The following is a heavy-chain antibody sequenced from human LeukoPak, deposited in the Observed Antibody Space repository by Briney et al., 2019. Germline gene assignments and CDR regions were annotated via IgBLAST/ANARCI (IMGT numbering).Heavy chain of an antibody. Sequence: GGSLRLSCAASGFTFSSYSMNWVRQAPGKGLEWVSYISSSSTIYYADSVKGRFTISRDNAKNSLYLQMNSLRAEDTAVYYCASVVVVVAATDCWGQGTLVTVSS. J-gene: IGHJ4*02. CDR3: ASVVVVVAATDC. CDR2: ISSSSTI. D-gene: IGHD2-15*01. V-gene: IGHV3-48*01. CDR1: GFTFSSYS.